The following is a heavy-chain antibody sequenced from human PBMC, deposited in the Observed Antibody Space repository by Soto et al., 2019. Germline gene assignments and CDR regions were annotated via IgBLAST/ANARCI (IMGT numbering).Heavy chain of an antibody. V-gene: IGHV4-61*01. D-gene: IGHD2-21*02. CDR3: ARVYCGGDCYLDY. CDR2: IYYSGST. Sequence: PSETLSLTCTVSGGSVSSGSYYWSWIRQPPGKGLEWIGYIYYSGSTNYNPSLKSRVTISVDTSKNQFSLKLSSVTAADTAVYYCARVYCGGDCYLDYWGQGTLVTVS. CDR1: GGSVSSGSYY. J-gene: IGHJ4*02.